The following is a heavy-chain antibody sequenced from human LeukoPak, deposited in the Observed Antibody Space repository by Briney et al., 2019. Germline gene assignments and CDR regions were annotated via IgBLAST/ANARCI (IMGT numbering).Heavy chain of an antibody. CDR1: GYTFTGYY. Sequence: ASVKASCKASGYTFTGYYMHWVRQAPGQGLEWMGWINPNSGGTNYAQKFQGRVTMTRDTSISTAYMELSRLRSDDTAVYYCARDTGVEWIQLWFDYWGQGTLVTVSS. CDR3: ARDTGVEWIQLWFDY. J-gene: IGHJ4*02. CDR2: INPNSGGT. D-gene: IGHD5-18*01. V-gene: IGHV1-2*02.